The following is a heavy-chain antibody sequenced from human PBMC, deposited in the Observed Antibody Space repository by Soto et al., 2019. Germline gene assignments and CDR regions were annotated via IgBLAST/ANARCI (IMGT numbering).Heavy chain of an antibody. V-gene: IGHV3-23*01. CDR1: GFTFSSYA. CDR3: AKPSMKGVVTPDAFDI. D-gene: IGHD3-3*01. CDR2: ISGSGGST. J-gene: IGHJ3*02. Sequence: EVQLLESGGGLVQPGGSLRLSCAASGFTFSSYAMSWVRQAPGKGLEWVSAISGSGGSTYYADSVKGRFTISRDNSKNTLYLQMNSLRAEDTAVYYCAKPSMKGVVTPDAFDIWGQGTMVTVSS.